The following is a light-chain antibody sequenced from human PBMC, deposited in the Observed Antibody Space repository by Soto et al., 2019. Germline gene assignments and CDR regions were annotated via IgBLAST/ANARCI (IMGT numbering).Light chain of an antibody. V-gene: IGKV1-9*01. CDR2: AAS. CDR1: QGISSY. CDR3: QQLNSYPLT. J-gene: IGKJ4*01. Sequence: DIQLTQSPSFLSASVGDRVTITCRASQGISSYLAWYQQKPGKAPKLLIYAASTLQSGVPSRFSGSGSGTEFTLTISSLQPEDFATYYYQQLNSYPLTFGGWTKVEIK.